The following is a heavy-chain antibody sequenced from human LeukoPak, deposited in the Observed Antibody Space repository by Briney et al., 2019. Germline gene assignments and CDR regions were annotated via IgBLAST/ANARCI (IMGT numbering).Heavy chain of an antibody. D-gene: IGHD3-10*01. CDR2: INHSGST. CDR3: ARRVLWFGESNYYYYMDV. CDR1: GGSFSGYY. Sequence: PSETLSLTCAVYGGSFSGYYWSWIRQPPGKGLEWIGEINHSGSTNYNPSLKSRVTISVNTSKNQFSLKLSSVTAADTAVYYCARRVLWFGESNYYYYMDVWGKGTTVTISS. V-gene: IGHV4-34*01. J-gene: IGHJ6*03.